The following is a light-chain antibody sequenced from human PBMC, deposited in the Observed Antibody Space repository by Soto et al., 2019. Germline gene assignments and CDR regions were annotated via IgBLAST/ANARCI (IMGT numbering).Light chain of an antibody. V-gene: IGLV4-69*01. CDR2: LNSDGSH. CDR1: SGHSNYA. Sequence: QSVLTQSPSASASLGASVKLTCTLSSGHSNYAIAWHQQQPEKGPRCLMKLNSDGSHSKGDGIPDRFSGSSSGAERYLTISSLQSEDEAYYYSQTWGTGNVFGGGTKLTVL. CDR3: QTWGTGNV. J-gene: IGLJ3*02.